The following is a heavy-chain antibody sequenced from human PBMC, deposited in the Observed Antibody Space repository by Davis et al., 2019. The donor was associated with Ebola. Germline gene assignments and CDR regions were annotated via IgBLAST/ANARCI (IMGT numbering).Heavy chain of an antibody. CDR1: GYSITNGFS. CDR2: IYHNGRT. J-gene: IGHJ4*02. CDR3: ARDFVY. V-gene: IGHV4-38-2*02. Sequence: MPSETLSLTCTVSGYSITNGFSWGWIRQPPGKGLEWIGSIYHNGRTNYRPSLKSRVTISLDTSKNQFSLKMTSVTAADTAIYYCARDFVYWGQGTLVTVSS.